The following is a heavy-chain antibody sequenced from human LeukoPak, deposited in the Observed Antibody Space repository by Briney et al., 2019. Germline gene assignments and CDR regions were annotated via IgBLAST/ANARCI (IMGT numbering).Heavy chain of an antibody. D-gene: IGHD4-17*01. V-gene: IGHV3-7*03. CDR1: GFTFSSYW. CDR2: IKQDGSEK. CDR3: ARGQTTVTN. Sequence: GGSLRPSCAASGFTFSSYWMSWVRQAPGKGLEWVANIKQDGSEKYYVDSVKGRFTISRDNAKNSLYLQMSSLRAEDTAVYSCARGQTTVTNWGQGTLVTVSS. J-gene: IGHJ4*02.